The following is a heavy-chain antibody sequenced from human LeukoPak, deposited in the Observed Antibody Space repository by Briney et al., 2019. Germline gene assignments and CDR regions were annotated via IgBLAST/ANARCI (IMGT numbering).Heavy chain of an antibody. Sequence: SETLSLTRTVSGGSISSYYWSWIRQPPGKGLEWIGYIYYSGSTNYNPSLKSRVTISVDTSKNQFSLKLSSVTAADTAVYYCARGKLYYYGSGSNYFDYWGQGTLVTVSS. D-gene: IGHD3-10*01. CDR3: ARGKLYYYGSGSNYFDY. V-gene: IGHV4-59*01. CDR2: IYYSGST. J-gene: IGHJ4*02. CDR1: GGSISSYY.